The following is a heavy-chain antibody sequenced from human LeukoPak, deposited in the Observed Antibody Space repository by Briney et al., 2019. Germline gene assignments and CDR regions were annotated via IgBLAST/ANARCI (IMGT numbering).Heavy chain of an antibody. D-gene: IGHD5-18*01. Sequence: GGSLRLSCAASGFTFSSYSMNRVRQAPGKGLEWVSSISSSSSYIYYADSVKGRFTISRDNAKNSLYLQMNSLRAEDTAVYYCAREVVDTNAFDIWGQGTTVTVSS. CDR1: GFTFSSYS. J-gene: IGHJ3*02. CDR3: AREVVDTNAFDI. CDR2: ISSSSSYI. V-gene: IGHV3-21*01.